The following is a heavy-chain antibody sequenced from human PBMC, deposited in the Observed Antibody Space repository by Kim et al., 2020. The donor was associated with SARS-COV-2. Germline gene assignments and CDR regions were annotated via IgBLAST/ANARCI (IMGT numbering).Heavy chain of an antibody. CDR2: IYHSGST. CDR3: ARDQQTYYYDSSGYAHAFDI. D-gene: IGHD3-22*01. J-gene: IGHJ3*02. CDR1: GGSISSSNW. V-gene: IGHV4-4*02. Sequence: SETLSLTCAVSGGSISSSNWWSWVRQPPGKGLEWIGEIYHSGSTNYNPSLKSRVTISVDKSMNQFSLKLSSVTAADTAVYYCARDQQTYYYDSSGYAHAFDIWGQGTMVTVSS.